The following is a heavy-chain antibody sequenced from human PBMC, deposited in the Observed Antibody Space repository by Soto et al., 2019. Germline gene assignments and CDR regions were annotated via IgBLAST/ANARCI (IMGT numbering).Heavy chain of an antibody. Sequence: QVQLVQSGAEVKKPGASVKVSCKASGYTFTSYGISSVRQAPGQGLEWMGWISAYNGKTHYAQKLQGRVTTTKDTSTSTVYMELRSLRSDDTAVYYCARGSWTYRYYYYGMDVWGQGTTVTVSS. V-gene: IGHV1-18*01. CDR2: ISAYNGKT. CDR1: GYTFTSYG. J-gene: IGHJ6*02. CDR3: ARGSWTYRYYYYGMDV. D-gene: IGHD1-7*01.